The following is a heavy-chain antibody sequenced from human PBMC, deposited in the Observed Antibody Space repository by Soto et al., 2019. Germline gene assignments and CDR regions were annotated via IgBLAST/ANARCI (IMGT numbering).Heavy chain of an antibody. J-gene: IGHJ4*02. CDR3: SREFDY. Sequence: SDTXSRACPVSGASVNTYYWSCIRPTDGKGLDWIGRMSTSGTTNYNPSLKSRVTMSIDTSKSQFSLMLNSVTAADTAVYYCSREFDYWGQGTLVTVSS. CDR1: GASVNTYY. V-gene: IGHV4-4*07. CDR2: MSTSGTT.